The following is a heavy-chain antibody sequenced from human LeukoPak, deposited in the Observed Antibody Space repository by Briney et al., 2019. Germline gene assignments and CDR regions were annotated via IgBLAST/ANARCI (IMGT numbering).Heavy chain of an antibody. Sequence: GESLKISCKASGYSFTTYWIGWVRQMPGKGLEWMGIIDPSDSDTRYTPSFQGQVTISADKSLTTAYLQWNSLKASDTALYYCARQTAMGRSGDYWGQGTLVTVSS. CDR3: ARQTAMGRSGDY. CDR1: GYSFTTYW. D-gene: IGHD5-18*01. J-gene: IGHJ4*02. V-gene: IGHV5-51*01. CDR2: IDPSDSDT.